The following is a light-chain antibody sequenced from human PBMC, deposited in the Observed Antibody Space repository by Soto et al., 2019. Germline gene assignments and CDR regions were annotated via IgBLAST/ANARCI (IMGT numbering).Light chain of an antibody. CDR2: GAS. J-gene: IGKJ1*01. V-gene: IGKV3-15*01. CDR3: QQYNNWPPWT. Sequence: EIVMTQSPATLSVSPGERATLSCRASQSVSSNLAWYQQTPGQAPRLLIYGASTRATGIPARFSGSGPGTEFTLTISSLQSEDFAVYYCQQYNNWPPWTFGQGTKVDIK. CDR1: QSVSSN.